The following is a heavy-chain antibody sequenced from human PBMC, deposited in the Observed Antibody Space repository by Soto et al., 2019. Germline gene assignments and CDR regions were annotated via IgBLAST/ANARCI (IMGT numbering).Heavy chain of an antibody. V-gene: IGHV1-24*01. CDR1: GYTLTELS. CDR3: ATAPFSGYDLYWFDP. J-gene: IGHJ5*02. CDR2: FDPEDGET. Sequence: ASVKVSCKVSGYTLTELSMHWVRQAPGKGLEWMGGFDPEDGETIYAQKFPGRVTMTEDTSTDTAYMELSSLRSEDTAMSYCATAPFSGYDLYWFDPWGQGTLVTVSS. D-gene: IGHD5-12*01.